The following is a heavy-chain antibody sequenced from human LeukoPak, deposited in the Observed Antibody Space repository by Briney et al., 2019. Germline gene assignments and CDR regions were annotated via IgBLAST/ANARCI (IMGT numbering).Heavy chain of an antibody. J-gene: IGHJ4*02. Sequence: GGSLRLSCAASGFTFSSYGMHWVRQAPGKGLEWVAVISYDGSNKYYADSVKGRFTISRDNSKNTLYLQMNSLRAEDTAVYYCAKGSLWGYQEITVVTPGYYFDYWGQGTLVTVSS. V-gene: IGHV3-30*18. D-gene: IGHD4-23*01. CDR3: AKGSLWGYQEITVVTPGYYFDY. CDR2: ISYDGSNK. CDR1: GFTFSSYG.